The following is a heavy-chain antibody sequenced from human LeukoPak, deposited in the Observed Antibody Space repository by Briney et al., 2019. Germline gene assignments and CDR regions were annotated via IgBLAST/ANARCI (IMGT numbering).Heavy chain of an antibody. Sequence: SETLSLTCSVSGVSISSTRYYWGWIRQPPGKGLEWIGSIYYSGSTYYNPSLKSRVTISVDTSKNQFSLKLSSVTAADTAVYYCARHSNSGSYLGYYYGMDVWGQGTTVTVSS. CDR1: GVSISSTRYY. CDR3: ARHSNSGSYLGYYYGMDV. CDR2: IYYSGST. D-gene: IGHD1-26*01. J-gene: IGHJ6*02. V-gene: IGHV4-39*01.